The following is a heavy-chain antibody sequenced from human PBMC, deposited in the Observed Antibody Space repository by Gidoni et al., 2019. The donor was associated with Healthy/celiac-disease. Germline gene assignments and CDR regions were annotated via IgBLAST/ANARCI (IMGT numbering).Heavy chain of an antibody. J-gene: IGHJ4*02. CDR1: GFTFSSYA. Sequence: QVQLVESGGGVVQPGRSLRLSCAASGFTFSSYARHWVRQAPGKGLEWVAVKSYDGSNKYYADSVKGRFTISRDNSKNTLYLQMNSLRAEDTAVYYCARDLNWVFDYWGQGTLVTVSS. CDR2: KSYDGSNK. V-gene: IGHV3-30*04. CDR3: ARDLNWVFDY. D-gene: IGHD7-27*01.